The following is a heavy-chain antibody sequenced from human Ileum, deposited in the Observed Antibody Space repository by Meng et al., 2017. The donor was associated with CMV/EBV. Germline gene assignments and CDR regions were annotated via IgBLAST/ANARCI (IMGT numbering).Heavy chain of an antibody. Sequence: ASVKVSCKASGYTFTSYDINWVRQATGQGLEWMGWMNPNSGNTGYAQKFQGRVTMTRNTSISTAYMELSSLRSEDTAVYYCARAEYQLLPYNWFDPWGQGTLVTVSS. CDR1: GYTFTSYD. CDR2: MNPNSGNT. D-gene: IGHD2-2*01. V-gene: IGHV1-8*01. J-gene: IGHJ5*02. CDR3: ARAEYQLLPYNWFDP.